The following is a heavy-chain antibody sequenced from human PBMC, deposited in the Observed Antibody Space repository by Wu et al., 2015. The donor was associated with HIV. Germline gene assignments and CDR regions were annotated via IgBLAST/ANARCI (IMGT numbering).Heavy chain of an antibody. D-gene: IGHD5-12*01. Sequence: QVQLVQSGAEVKKPGSSVKVSCKASGGTFTSYAISWVRQAPGQGLEYMGCLIPVFKISNYAQKFQGRVTITADESTGTAYMDLSSLRSDDTAVYYCARGSGYSGFQLIDHWGQGTLVTVSS. J-gene: IGHJ4*02. V-gene: IGHV1-69*12. CDR2: LIPVFKIS. CDR1: GGTFTSYA. CDR3: ARGSGYSGFQLIDH.